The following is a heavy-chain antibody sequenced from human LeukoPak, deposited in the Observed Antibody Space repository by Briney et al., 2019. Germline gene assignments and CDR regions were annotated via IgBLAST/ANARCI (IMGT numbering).Heavy chain of an antibody. CDR1: GFTFSSYA. CDR2: ISYDGSNK. Sequence: GGSLRLSCAASGFTFSSYAMHWVRQAPGKGLEWVAVISYDGSNKYYADSVKGRFTISRDNSKNTLYLQMNSLRAEDTAVYYCARPRLWFGELLPPAFDYWGQGTLVTVSS. CDR3: ARPRLWFGELLPPAFDY. D-gene: IGHD3-10*01. V-gene: IGHV3-30-3*01. J-gene: IGHJ4*02.